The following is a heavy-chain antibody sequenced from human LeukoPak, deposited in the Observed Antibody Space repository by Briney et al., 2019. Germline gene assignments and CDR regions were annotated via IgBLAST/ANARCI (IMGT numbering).Heavy chain of an antibody. Sequence: SETLSLTCAVSGGSISSSNWWSWVRQPPGKGLEWIGEINHSGSTNYNPSLKSRVTISVDTSKNQFSLKLSSVTAADTAVYYCARLKGGYWGQGTLVTVSS. CDR3: ARLKGGY. CDR1: GGSISSSNW. V-gene: IGHV4-4*02. J-gene: IGHJ4*02. CDR2: INHSGST.